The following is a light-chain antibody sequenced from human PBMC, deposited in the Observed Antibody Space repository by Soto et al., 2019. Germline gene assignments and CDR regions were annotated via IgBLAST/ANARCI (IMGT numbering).Light chain of an antibody. CDR2: EVN. V-gene: IGLV2-14*01. CDR1: SSDIGAYNY. Sequence: QSVLTQPASLSGSPGQSITISCTGTSSDIGAYNYVSWYQQHPGKAPRLMIYEVNYRPSGVSNRFSGSKSGSTASLTISGLQAEDEADYYCSSYTSSSTLDVVFGGGTKVTVL. J-gene: IGLJ2*01. CDR3: SSYTSSSTLDVV.